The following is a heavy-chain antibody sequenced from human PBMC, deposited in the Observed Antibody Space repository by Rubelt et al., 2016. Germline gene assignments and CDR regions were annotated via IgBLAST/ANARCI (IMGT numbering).Heavy chain of an antibody. CDR1: GGTFSSYA. V-gene: IGHV1-69*01. CDR2: ILPIFGTA. J-gene: IGHJ5*02. D-gene: IGHD3-3*01. Sequence: QVQLVQSGAEVKKPGSSVKVSCKASGGTFSSYAISWVRQAPGQGLEWMGGILPIFGTANYAQKFPGRVTITADESTSTAYRELSSLRSEDTAVYYCARDWTPYSLEWFPNWFDPWGQGTLVTVSS. CDR3: ARDWTPYSLEWFPNWFDP.